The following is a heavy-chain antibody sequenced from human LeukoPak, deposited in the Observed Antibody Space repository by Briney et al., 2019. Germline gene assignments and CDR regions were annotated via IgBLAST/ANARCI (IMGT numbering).Heavy chain of an antibody. CDR2: IIPIFGTA. D-gene: IGHD4-17*01. J-gene: IGHJ5*02. Sequence: SVKVSCKASGGTFSNYAISWVRQAPGQGLEWMGGIIPIFGTANYAQKFQGRVTITTDESTSTAYMELSSLRSEDTAVYYCARDHYGDYVSNWFDPWGQGTLVTVSS. CDR1: GGTFSNYA. CDR3: ARDHYGDYVSNWFDP. V-gene: IGHV1-69*05.